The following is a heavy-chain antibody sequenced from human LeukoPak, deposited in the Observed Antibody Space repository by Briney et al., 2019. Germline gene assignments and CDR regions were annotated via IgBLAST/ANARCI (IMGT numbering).Heavy chain of an antibody. D-gene: IGHD3-3*01. J-gene: IGHJ4*02. V-gene: IGHV3-33*01. CDR3: ARDGDFWSGYYLDY. CDR1: GFTFSSYG. Sequence: GGFLRLSCAASGFTFSSYGMHWVRQAPGKGLEWVAVIWYDGSNKYYADSVKGRFTISRDNSKNTLYLQMNSLRAEDTAVYYCARDGDFWSGYYLDYWGQGTLVTVSS. CDR2: IWYDGSNK.